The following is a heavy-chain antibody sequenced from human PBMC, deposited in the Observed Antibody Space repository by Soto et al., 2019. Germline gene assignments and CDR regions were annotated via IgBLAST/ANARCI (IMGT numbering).Heavy chain of an antibody. CDR1: GGSFSGYY. D-gene: IGHD3-9*01. J-gene: IGHJ6*02. V-gene: IGHV4-34*01. CDR2: INHSGST. CDR3: ARALASLETGYNCYYGMDV. Sequence: PSETLSLTCAVYGGSFSGYYWSWIRQPPGKGLEWIGEINHSGSTNYNPSLKSRVTISVDTSKNQFSLKLSSVTAADTAVYYCARALASLETGYNCYYGMDVWGQGTTVTVSS.